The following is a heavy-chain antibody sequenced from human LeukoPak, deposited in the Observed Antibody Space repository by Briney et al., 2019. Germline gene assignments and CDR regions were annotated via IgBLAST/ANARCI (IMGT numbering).Heavy chain of an antibody. V-gene: IGHV3-21*05. CDR2: INDVSSDI. D-gene: IGHD2-2*01. Sequence: GGSLRLSCAASEFTFSLYAMTWVRQAPGKGLEWVSYINDVSSDIHYADSVKGRFTISRDNAKNTLYLQMSSLRAEDTAVYYCARDTYQPGLIDCWGQGTLVTVSS. CDR1: EFTFSLYA. CDR3: ARDTYQPGLIDC. J-gene: IGHJ4*02.